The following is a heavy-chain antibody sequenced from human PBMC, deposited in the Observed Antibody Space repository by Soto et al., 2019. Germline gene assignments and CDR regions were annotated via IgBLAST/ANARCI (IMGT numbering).Heavy chain of an antibody. V-gene: IGHV3-11*06. CDR2: ISSSSSYT. D-gene: IGHD3-22*01. J-gene: IGHJ4*02. Sequence: QVQLVESGGGLVKPGGSRRLSCAASGFTFSDYYMSWIRQAPGKGLEWVSYISSSSSYTDYADSVKGRFTISRDNAKNSLSLQMNSLRAEDTAVYYCARDVNYDSSGYLSYWGQGTLVTVSS. CDR3: ARDVNYDSSGYLSY. CDR1: GFTFSDYY.